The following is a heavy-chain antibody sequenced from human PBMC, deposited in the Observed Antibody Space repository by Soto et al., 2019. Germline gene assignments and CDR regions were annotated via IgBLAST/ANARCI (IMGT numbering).Heavy chain of an antibody. V-gene: IGHV3-23*01. J-gene: IGHJ4*02. CDR1: GFIFSSYA. D-gene: IGHD3-22*01. CDR3: ALTAPYYYDCSGAYFDY. Sequence: GGSLRLSCAASGFIFSSYAMSWVRQAPGKGLEWVSVISGSGGSTYYADSVKGRFTISRDNSKNTLYLQMNSLRAEDTAVYYCALTAPYYYDCSGAYFDYCGQGTQVTVS. CDR2: ISGSGGST.